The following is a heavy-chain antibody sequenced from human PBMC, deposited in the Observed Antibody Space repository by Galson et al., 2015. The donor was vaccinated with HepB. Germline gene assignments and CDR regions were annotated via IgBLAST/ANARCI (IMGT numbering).Heavy chain of an antibody. CDR3: ARAVTTVTTYPRPRGFDY. J-gene: IGHJ4*02. D-gene: IGHD4-11*01. CDR1: GGTFSSYA. V-gene: IGHV1-69*13. CDR2: IIPIFGTA. Sequence: SVKVSCKASGGTFSSYAISWVRQAPGQGLEWMGGIIPIFGTANYAQKFQGRVTITADESTSTAYMELSSLRSEDTAVYYCARAVTTVTTYPRPRGFDYWGQGTLVTVSS.